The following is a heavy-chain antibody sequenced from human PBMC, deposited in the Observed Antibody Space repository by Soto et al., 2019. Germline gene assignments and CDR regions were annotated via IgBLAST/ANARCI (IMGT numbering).Heavy chain of an antibody. D-gene: IGHD6-19*01. V-gene: IGHV3-33*01. J-gene: IGHJ5*02. CDR3: AREQAVAVKSWFDP. Sequence: LRLSWAASGFTFISYGMHWVRQAPGKGLEWVAVIWYDGSNKYYADSVKGRFTISRDNSQNTLYLQMNSLRVEDTAVYYCAREQAVAVKSWFDPLGQGTLDTVSS. CDR1: GFTFISYG. CDR2: IWYDGSNK.